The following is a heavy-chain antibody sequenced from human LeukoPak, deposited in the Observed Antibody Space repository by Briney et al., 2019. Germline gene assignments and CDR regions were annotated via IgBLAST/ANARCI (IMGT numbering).Heavy chain of an antibody. CDR1: GLTFSNYA. Sequence: GGSLRLSCAASGLTFSNYAMSWVRQAPGEGLEWVSAISGSGFSTYYADSVKGRFTISRDNSKNTLYLQMNSLRAEDTAVYYCAKAPSYYGSGSYYNGYFQHWGQGTLVTVSS. CDR3: AKAPSYYGSGSYYNGYFQH. J-gene: IGHJ1*01. D-gene: IGHD3-10*01. V-gene: IGHV3-23*01. CDR2: ISGSGFST.